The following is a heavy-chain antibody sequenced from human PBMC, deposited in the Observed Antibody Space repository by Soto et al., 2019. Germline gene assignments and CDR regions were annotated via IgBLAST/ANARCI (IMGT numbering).Heavy chain of an antibody. V-gene: IGHV4-39*01. CDR3: ARLEGLATISYFFDF. Sequence: QLQLQESGPGLVKPTETLSLTCSVSGDSIISDKYYWGWIRQPPGKGLEWIGSIYYRGNTYYSPSLQTRVTTSLDKSKSQFSLKLNSVTAADSAVYFCARLEGLATISYFFDFWGQGALVTVSS. D-gene: IGHD3-3*01. J-gene: IGHJ4*02. CDR2: IYYRGNT. CDR1: GDSIISDKYY.